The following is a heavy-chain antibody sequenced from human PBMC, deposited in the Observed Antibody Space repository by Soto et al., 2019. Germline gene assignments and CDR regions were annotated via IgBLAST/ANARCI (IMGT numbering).Heavy chain of an antibody. CDR1: EFTFRRYA. Sequence: EVQLLESGGGLVQPGGSLRLSCVASEFTFRRYAMNWVRQAPGKGLEWVSAIRTSGTDTHYADSVKGRFTISRDNSQHTLYLHLGRLRAEDTAVYYCAKVVSVAVPFHAFAVWGQGTIVTVSS. J-gene: IGHJ3*01. V-gene: IGHV3-23*01. CDR3: AKVVSVAVPFHAFAV. D-gene: IGHD3-10*02. CDR2: IRTSGTDT.